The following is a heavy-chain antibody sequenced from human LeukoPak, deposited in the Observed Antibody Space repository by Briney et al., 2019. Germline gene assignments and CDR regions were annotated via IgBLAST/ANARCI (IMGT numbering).Heavy chain of an antibody. CDR1: GFTSSNYD. V-gene: IGHV3-13*01. CDR2: IGTAGDT. J-gene: IGHJ6*02. D-gene: IGHD1-14*01. Sequence: GSLRLSCAASGFTSSNYDMHWVRQATGKGLEWVSLIGTAGDTYYPGSVKGRFTISRENAKNSLYLQMNSLRAGDTAVYYCTRALGTVAGYGLDVWGQGTTVTVSS. CDR3: TRALGTVAGYGLDV.